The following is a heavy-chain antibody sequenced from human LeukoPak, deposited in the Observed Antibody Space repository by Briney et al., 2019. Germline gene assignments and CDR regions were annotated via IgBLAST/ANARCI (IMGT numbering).Heavy chain of an antibody. J-gene: IGHJ3*02. CDR1: GGSINSGSYY. D-gene: IGHD3-22*01. CDR2: IYTSGST. V-gene: IGHV4-61*02. CDR3: ARDLYYYDSSGHYLWGFDI. Sequence: PSETLSLTCNVSGGSINSGSYYWSWIRQPAGKGLEWIGRIYTSGSTNYNPSLKSRVTISVDTSKNQFSLKLSSVTAADTAVYYCARDLYYYDSSGHYLWGFDIWGQGTMVTVSS.